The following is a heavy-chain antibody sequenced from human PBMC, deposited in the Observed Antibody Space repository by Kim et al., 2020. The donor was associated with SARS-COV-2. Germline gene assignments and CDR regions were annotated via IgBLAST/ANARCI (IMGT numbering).Heavy chain of an antibody. V-gene: IGHV1-69*01. CDR3: ARDLMVRGVIYYYGMDV. Sequence: FQGRVKITADESTSTAYMELSSLRSEDTAVYYCARDLMVRGVIYYYGMDVWGQGTTVTVSS. D-gene: IGHD3-10*01. J-gene: IGHJ6*02.